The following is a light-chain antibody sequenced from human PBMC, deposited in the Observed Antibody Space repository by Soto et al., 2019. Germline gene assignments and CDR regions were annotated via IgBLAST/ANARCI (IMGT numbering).Light chain of an antibody. CDR1: ESLVHRDGNTY. V-gene: IGKV2-24*01. Sequence: DIVMTQTPVSSPVTLGQPASISCRSSESLVHRDGNTYLSWFQQRPGQPPRLLIYKISNRFSGVPDRFSGSGGGTEFTLKISRGEADDVGAYYCMLRTPSTSWTFGQGPKVEVK. CDR3: MLRTPSTSWT. CDR2: KIS. J-gene: IGKJ1*01.